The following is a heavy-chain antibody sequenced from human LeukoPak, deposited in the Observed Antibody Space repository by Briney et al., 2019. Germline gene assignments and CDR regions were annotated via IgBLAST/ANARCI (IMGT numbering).Heavy chain of an antibody. CDR2: INPNSGGT. D-gene: IGHD5-18*01. V-gene: IGHV1-2*02. CDR1: GYTFTGHY. Sequence: ASVNVSCKASGYTFTGHYMHWVRQAPGQGLEWMGWINPNSGGTNYAQKFRGRVTMTRDTSISTAYMELSRLRSDDTAVYYCSRGLWTDIDYWGQGTLVTVSS. J-gene: IGHJ4*02. CDR3: SRGLWTDIDY.